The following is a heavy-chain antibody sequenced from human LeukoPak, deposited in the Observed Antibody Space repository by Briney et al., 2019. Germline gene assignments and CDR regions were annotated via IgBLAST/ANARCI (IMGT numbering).Heavy chain of an antibody. CDR3: AGSPRRILSSFRWFDP. V-gene: IGHV6-1*01. CDR1: GDSVSSKTAG. J-gene: IGHJ5*01. CDR2: TYYRSKWYN. Sequence: SQTLSLTCAISGDSVSSKTAGWNWIRQSPSRGLEWLGRTYYRSKWYNDDAVSVKGRITINPDTAKNQFSLQLNSVTPEDTALYYCAGSPRRILSSFRWFDPWGQGTLVTVSS. D-gene: IGHD2-15*01.